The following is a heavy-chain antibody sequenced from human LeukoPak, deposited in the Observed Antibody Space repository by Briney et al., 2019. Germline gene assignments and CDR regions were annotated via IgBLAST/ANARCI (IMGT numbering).Heavy chain of an antibody. D-gene: IGHD4-23*01. J-gene: IGHJ4*02. V-gene: IGHV3-23*01. CDR1: GFTFSSYA. CDR3: AKDALTPRWSYAFDY. Sequence: PGGSLRLSCAASGFTFSSYAVNWVRQAPEKGLEWVSVISGSGGSTYYADSVRGRFTISRDNSKNTVYLQLNSLRAEDTAVYYCAKDALTPRWSYAFDYWGQGTLVTVSS. CDR2: ISGSGGST.